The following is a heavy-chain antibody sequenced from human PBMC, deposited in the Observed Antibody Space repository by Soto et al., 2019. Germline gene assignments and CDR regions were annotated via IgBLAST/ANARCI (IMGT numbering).Heavy chain of an antibody. CDR1: GGSISSSSYY. CDR2: IYYSGST. V-gene: IGHV4-39*01. D-gene: IGHD6-19*01. J-gene: IGHJ4*02. Sequence: SETLSLTCTVSGGSISSSSYYWGWIRQPPGKGLEWIGSIYYSGSTYYNPSLKSRVTISVDTSKNQFSLKLSSVTAADTAVYYWARQVGGCVLWYFDYWGQGTLVTASS. CDR3: ARQVGGCVLWYFDY.